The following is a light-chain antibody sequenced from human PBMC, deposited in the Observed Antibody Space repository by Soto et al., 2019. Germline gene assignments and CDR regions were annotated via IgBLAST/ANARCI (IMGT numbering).Light chain of an antibody. CDR2: GAS. J-gene: IGKJ1*01. Sequence: EIVLTQSPGTLSLSPGERVTLSCRASQNVRSNYLAWNQQKPRQAPRLLIYGASTRASGIPERFSGSGSGTDFTLTISILAPADSAVYYCQDYGSSEWTFGKGTKVDIK. V-gene: IGKV3-20*01. CDR3: QDYGSSEWT. CDR1: QNVRSNY.